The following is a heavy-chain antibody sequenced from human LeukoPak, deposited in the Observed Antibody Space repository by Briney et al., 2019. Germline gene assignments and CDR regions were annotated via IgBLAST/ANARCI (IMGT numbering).Heavy chain of an antibody. CDR2: IYYSGST. D-gene: IGHD2-2*01. CDR3: ARNSPGYCSSTSCYDFAWFDP. CDR1: GGSISSYY. J-gene: IGHJ5*02. V-gene: IGHV4-59*08. Sequence: PSETLSLTCTVSGGSISSYYWSWIRQPPGKGLEWIGDIYYSGSTNYNPSLKSRVTISVDTSKNQFSLKLSSVTAADTAVYYCARNSPGYCSSTSCYDFAWFDPWGQGTLVTVSS.